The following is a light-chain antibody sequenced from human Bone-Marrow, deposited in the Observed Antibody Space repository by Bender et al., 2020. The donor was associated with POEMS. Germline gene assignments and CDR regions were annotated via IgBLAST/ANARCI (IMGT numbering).Light chain of an antibody. CDR2: DVT. V-gene: IGLV2-23*02. Sequence: QSALTQPASVSGSPGQSITISCTGAYSDVGSYNLVSWYQQHPGKAPKLMIFDVTKRPSGVSYRFSGSKSGNTASLTISGLQAEDEADYHCCSYAGSSTWVYGGGTRLTDL. CDR3: CSYAGSSTWV. J-gene: IGLJ2*01. CDR1: YSDVGSYNL.